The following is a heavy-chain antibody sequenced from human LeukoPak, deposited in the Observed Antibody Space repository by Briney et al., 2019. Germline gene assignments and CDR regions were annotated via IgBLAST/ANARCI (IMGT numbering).Heavy chain of an antibody. CDR3: ARDHNWGPDY. CDR1: GYSFTDHY. CDR2: IHPKTGVT. J-gene: IGHJ4*02. Sequence: ASVKVSCKASGYSFTDHYLHWLRQAHGPGLDLMAWIHPKTGVTNKPLILQGRLSLTRNTSISTLYMELNSLTPDNTAVYYCARDHNWGPDYWGQGTLVSASS. D-gene: IGHD7-27*01. V-gene: IGHV1-2*07.